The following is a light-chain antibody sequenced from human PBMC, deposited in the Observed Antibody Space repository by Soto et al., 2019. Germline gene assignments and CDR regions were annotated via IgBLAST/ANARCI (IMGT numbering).Light chain of an antibody. J-gene: IGKJ5*01. V-gene: IGKV3-11*01. Sequence: EIVCTQSPATLSVSPVERATLSCRASQSVSSYLAWFQQKPGQAPRLLIYDASNRATGIPARFSGSGSGTDFTLTISSLEPEDFAVYYCQQRSNWPPVTFGQGTRLEIK. CDR3: QQRSNWPPVT. CDR1: QSVSSY. CDR2: DAS.